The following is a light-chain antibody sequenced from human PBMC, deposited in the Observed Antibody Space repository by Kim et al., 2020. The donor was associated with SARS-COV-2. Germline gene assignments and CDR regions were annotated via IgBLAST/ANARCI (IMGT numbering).Light chain of an antibody. CDR1: QSISPY. CDR2: AAS. V-gene: IGKV1-39*01. Sequence: SAAVGHRFTLTCRSRQSISPYVSWYPHTPGKAPNLLIYAASSLQSGVPSRFSGSGSGTDFTLTIRSLQPEDFATYYCHQSYNNPYTFGQGTKLEI. J-gene: IGKJ2*01. CDR3: HQSYNNPYT.